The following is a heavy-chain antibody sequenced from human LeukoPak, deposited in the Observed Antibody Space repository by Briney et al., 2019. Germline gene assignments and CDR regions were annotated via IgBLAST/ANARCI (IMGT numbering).Heavy chain of an antibody. CDR1: GFTFSSYG. Sequence: GWSLRLSCAASGFTFSSYGMHWVRQAPGKGLEWVAVIWYDGSNKYYADSVKGRFTISRDNSKNTLYLQMNSLRAEDTAVYYCASAHGDITGTTEDAFDIWGQGTMVTVSS. D-gene: IGHD1-7*01. CDR3: ASAHGDITGTTEDAFDI. J-gene: IGHJ3*02. CDR2: IWYDGSNK. V-gene: IGHV3-33*01.